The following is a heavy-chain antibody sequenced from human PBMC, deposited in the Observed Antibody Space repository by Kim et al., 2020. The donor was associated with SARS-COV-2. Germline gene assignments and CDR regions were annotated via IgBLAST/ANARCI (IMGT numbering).Heavy chain of an antibody. CDR2: IFDSGTT. J-gene: IGHJ4*02. CDR3: TRGVDY. Sequence: GGSLRLSCAASGFNVSNYYMTWVRQAPGKGLEWVSIIFDSGTTYYADSIKGRFSLSRDDSKNTLYLQLSRLRVEDTAIYYCTRGVDYWGQGTLVTVSS. CDR1: GFNVSNYY. V-gene: IGHV3-53*01.